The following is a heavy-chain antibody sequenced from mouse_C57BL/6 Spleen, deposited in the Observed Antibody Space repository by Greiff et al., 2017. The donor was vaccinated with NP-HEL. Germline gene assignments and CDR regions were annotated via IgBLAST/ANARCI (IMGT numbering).Heavy chain of an antibody. CDR3: AITTVVAYYAMDY. V-gene: IGHV1-53*01. CDR2: INPSNGGT. CDR1: GYTFTSYW. Sequence: QVQLQQSGTELVKPGASVKLSCKASGYTFTSYWMHWVKQRPGQGLEWIGNINPSNGGTNYNEKFKSKATLTVDKSSSTAYMQLSSLTSEDSAVYYCAITTVVAYYAMDYWGQGTSVTVSS. J-gene: IGHJ4*01. D-gene: IGHD1-1*01.